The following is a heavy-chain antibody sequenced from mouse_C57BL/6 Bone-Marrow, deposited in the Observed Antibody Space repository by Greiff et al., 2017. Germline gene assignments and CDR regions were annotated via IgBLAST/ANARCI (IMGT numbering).Heavy chain of an antibody. Sequence: VKLQESGPELVKPGASVKLSCKASGYTFTSYDINWVKQRPGQGLEWIGWIYPRDGSTKYNEKFKGKATLTVDTSSSTAYMELHSLTSEDSAVYFCARFYYGSSYVDWFAYWGQGTLVTVSA. CDR1: GYTFTSYD. D-gene: IGHD1-1*01. J-gene: IGHJ3*01. CDR3: ARFYYGSSYVDWFAY. CDR2: IYPRDGST. V-gene: IGHV1-85*01.